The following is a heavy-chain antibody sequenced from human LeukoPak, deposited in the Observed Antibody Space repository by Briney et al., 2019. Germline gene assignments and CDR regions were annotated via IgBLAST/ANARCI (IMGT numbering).Heavy chain of an antibody. D-gene: IGHD3-10*01. V-gene: IGHV4-39*01. J-gene: IGHJ4*02. CDR3: AIRPRVPRGLWSGEFGDKSFFDY. CDR1: GGSISSRSYY. Sequence: SETLSLTCTVSGGSISSRSYYWGWIRQPPGKGLEWIGSFYYGGSTYYNPSLRSRVTISVDTSKNQFSLELNSVTAADTAVYYCAIRPRVPRGLWSGEFGDKSFFDYWGQGTLVTVSS. CDR2: FYYGGST.